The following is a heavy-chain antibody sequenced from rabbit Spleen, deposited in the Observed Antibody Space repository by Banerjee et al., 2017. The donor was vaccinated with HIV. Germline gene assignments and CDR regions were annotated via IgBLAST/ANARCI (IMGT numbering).Heavy chain of an antibody. CDR3: ARDTGSSFSTYGMDL. CDR2: IDTGSRDFT. CDR1: GFDFSNSNF. D-gene: IGHD8-1*01. V-gene: IGHV1S40*01. J-gene: IGHJ6*01. Sequence: QSLEESGGGLVKPGGTLTLTCTASGFDFSNSNFMCWVRQAPGKGLEWIACIDTGSRDFTYYASWAKGRFTISKTSSTTVTLQMTSLTVADTATYFCARDTGSSFSTYGMDLWGQGTLVTVS.